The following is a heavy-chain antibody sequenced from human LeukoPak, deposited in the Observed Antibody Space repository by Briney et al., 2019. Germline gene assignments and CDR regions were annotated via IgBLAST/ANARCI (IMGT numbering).Heavy chain of an antibody. CDR3: ARFYGSGSFDAFDI. Sequence: SETLSLTCTVSGGSISSSSYYWGWLRQPPGKGLEWIGNIYYSGSTYYNPSLKSRVTISVDTSMTQFSLRLTSVTAADTAVYYCARFYGSGSFDAFDIWGQGTMVTVSS. CDR1: GGSISSSSYY. J-gene: IGHJ3*02. CDR2: IYYSGST. D-gene: IGHD3-10*01. V-gene: IGHV4-39*07.